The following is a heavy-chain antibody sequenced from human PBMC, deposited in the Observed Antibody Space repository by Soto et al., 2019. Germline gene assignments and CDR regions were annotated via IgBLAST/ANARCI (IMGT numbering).Heavy chain of an antibody. Sequence: QVQLVESGGGVVQPGRSLRLSCAASGFTFSSYAMHWVRQAPGKGLEWVAVISYDGSNKYYADSVKGRFTISRDNSKNTLYLQMNSLRAEDKAVYYCATESNWGQGTLVTVSS. CDR3: ATESN. J-gene: IGHJ4*02. CDR1: GFTFSSYA. V-gene: IGHV3-30-3*01. CDR2: ISYDGSNK.